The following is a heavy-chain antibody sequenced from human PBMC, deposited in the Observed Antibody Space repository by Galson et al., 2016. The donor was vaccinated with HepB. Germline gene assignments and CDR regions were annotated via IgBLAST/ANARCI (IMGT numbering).Heavy chain of an antibody. D-gene: IGHD6-13*01. CDR1: GFTFDDYA. V-gene: IGHV3-9*01. J-gene: IGHJ3*02. Sequence: SLRLSCAASGFTFDDYAMHWVRQAPGKGLEWVSGIHWNGRHQGYADSVKGRFTISRDNAKNSLALQMSSLRGEDTALYYCTRVRPKPVLADQRPGWHALDIWGQGSMVTVSS. CDR2: IHWNGRHQ. CDR3: TRVRPKPVLADQRPGWHALDI.